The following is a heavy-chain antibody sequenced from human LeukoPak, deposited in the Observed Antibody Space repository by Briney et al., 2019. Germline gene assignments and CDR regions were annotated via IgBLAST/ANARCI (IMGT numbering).Heavy chain of an antibody. J-gene: IGHJ4*02. Sequence: GGSLRLSCAASGFTFSTYAMSWVRQAPGKGLEWVSAICGSDGSRYYADSVKGRFTISRDNSKNTLYLQMNSLRGEDTAVYYCAIWGSPSCYSSSGYWGQGTLVTVSS. CDR3: AIWGSPSCYSSSGY. CDR2: ICGSDGSR. D-gene: IGHD2-2*01. CDR1: GFTFSTYA. V-gene: IGHV3-23*01.